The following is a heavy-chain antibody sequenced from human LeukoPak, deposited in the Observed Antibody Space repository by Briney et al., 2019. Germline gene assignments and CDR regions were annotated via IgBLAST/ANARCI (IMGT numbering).Heavy chain of an antibody. Sequence: PSETLSLTCTVSGGSISSSSYYWGWIRQPPGKGLEWIGSIYYSGSTYYNPSLKSRVTISVDPSKNQFSLKLSSVTAADTAVYYCARDVDPGSSGDAFDLWGQGTMVPVSS. CDR2: IYYSGST. D-gene: IGHD6-19*01. V-gene: IGHV4-39*07. CDR3: ARDVDPGSSGDAFDL. J-gene: IGHJ3*01. CDR1: GGSISSSSYY.